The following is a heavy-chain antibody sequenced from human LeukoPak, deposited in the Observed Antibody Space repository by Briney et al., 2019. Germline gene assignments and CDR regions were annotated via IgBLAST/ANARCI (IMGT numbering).Heavy chain of an antibody. CDR2: ISSSSSYI. CDR1: GFTFTSYS. V-gene: IGHV3-21*01. CDR3: ARDNNVGATKTRVNDAFDI. Sequence: GGSLRLSCAASGFTFTSYSMNWVRQAPGKGLEWVSSISSSSSYIYYAGSVKGRFTISRDNAKNSLYLQMNSLRAEDTAVYYCARDNNVGATKTRVNDAFDIWGQGTMVTVSS. J-gene: IGHJ3*02. D-gene: IGHD1-26*01.